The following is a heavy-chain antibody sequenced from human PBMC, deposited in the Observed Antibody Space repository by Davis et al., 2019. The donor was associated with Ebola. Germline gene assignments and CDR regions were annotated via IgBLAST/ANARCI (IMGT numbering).Heavy chain of an antibody. CDR1: GYTFTSYD. CDR2: MNPNSGNT. V-gene: IGHV1-8*01. J-gene: IGHJ4*02. D-gene: IGHD6-19*01. Sequence: ASVKVSCKASGYTFTSYDINWVRQATGQGLEWMGWMNPNSGNTGYAQKFQGRVTMTRNTSISTAYMELSSLRSEDTAVYYCARSGRWAVAGLYYFDYWGQGTLVTVSS. CDR3: ARSGRWAVAGLYYFDY.